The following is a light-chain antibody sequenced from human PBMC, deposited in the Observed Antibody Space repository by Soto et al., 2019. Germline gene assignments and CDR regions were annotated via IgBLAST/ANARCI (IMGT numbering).Light chain of an antibody. Sequence: EIVLTQSPATLSVSPGERATLFCRASQTVSSNLAWYQQKPGQAPILLIYGASTRATGIPARFSGSGSGTEFTLTISSLQSEDFAVYYCHQYYKWPLTFGGGTKWIS. CDR1: QTVSSN. V-gene: IGKV3-15*01. CDR3: HQYYKWPLT. CDR2: GAS. J-gene: IGKJ4*01.